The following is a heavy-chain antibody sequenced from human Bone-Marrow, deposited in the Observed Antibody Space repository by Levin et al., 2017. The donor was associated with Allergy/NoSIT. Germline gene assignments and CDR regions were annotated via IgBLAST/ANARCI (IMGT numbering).Heavy chain of an antibody. CDR2: IYHSGTT. J-gene: IGHJ3*01. CDR1: GGSISSNNW. CDR3: TRRNSSWVVFSFDV. D-gene: IGHD2-8*02. Sequence: SSETLSLTCAVSGGSISSNNWWNWVRQAPGEGLEWIGEIYHSGTTNYNPSLKSRILISVDKSKNQFSLRLNSVTAADTALYYCTRRNSSWVVFSFDVWGEGTMVTVSS. V-gene: IGHV4-4*02.